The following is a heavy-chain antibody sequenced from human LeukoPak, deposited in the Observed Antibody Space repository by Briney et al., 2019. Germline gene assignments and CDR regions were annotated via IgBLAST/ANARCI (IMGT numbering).Heavy chain of an antibody. D-gene: IGHD2-21*02. V-gene: IGHV4-59*01. J-gene: IGHJ4*02. CDR3: ARGAERLTATPFDY. Sequence: SETLSLTCTVSGGSISNYYWSWIRQPPGQGLEWIGYIYYSGRTNYNPSLKSRVTISKDTSKNHFSLTLSSVTAADTALYHCARGAERLTATPFDYWGQGTLITVSS. CDR2: IYYSGRT. CDR1: GGSISNYY.